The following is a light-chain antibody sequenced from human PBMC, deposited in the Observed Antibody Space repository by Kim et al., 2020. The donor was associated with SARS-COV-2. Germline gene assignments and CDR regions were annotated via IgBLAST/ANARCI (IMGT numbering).Light chain of an antibody. CDR3: QQRYNWPPWT. Sequence: PGERATLSCRASQSVGSYLAWYQQKPGQAPRLLIFGASNRASGIPARFSGSGSGTDFTLTISNFEPEDFAVYYCQQRYNWPPWTFGQGTKVDIK. CDR1: QSVGSY. CDR2: GAS. J-gene: IGKJ1*01. V-gene: IGKV3-11*01.